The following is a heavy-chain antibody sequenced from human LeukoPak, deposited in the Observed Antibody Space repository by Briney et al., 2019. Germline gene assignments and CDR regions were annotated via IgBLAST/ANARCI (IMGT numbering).Heavy chain of an antibody. D-gene: IGHD3-9*01. CDR1: GGSFSGYY. CDR3: ARGKGLRYFDWSSTAWGWYFDL. Sequence: SETLSLTCAVYGGSFSGYYWSWIRQPPGKGLEWIGEINHSGSTNYNPSLKSRVTISVDTSKNQFSLKLSSVAAADTAVYYCARGKGLRYFDWSSTAWGWYFDLWGRGTLVTVSS. V-gene: IGHV4-34*01. J-gene: IGHJ2*01. CDR2: INHSGST.